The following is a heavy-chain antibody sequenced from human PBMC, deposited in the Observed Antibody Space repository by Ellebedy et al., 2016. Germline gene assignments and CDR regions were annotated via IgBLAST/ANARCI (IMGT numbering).Heavy chain of an antibody. CDR2: ISSSSSYI. V-gene: IGHV3-21*01. D-gene: IGHD3-22*01. J-gene: IGHJ4*02. Sequence: GESLKISXASSGFTFSSYSMNWVRQAPGKGLEWVSSISSSSSYIYYADSVKGRFTISRDNAKNSLYLQMNSLRAEDTAVYYCARESLTMIVVLAFNYWGQGTLVTVSS. CDR3: ARESLTMIVVLAFNY. CDR1: GFTFSSYS.